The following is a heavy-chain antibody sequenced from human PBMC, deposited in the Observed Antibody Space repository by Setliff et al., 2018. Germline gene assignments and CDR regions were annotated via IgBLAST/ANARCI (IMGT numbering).Heavy chain of an antibody. CDR3: ARDRGSYRTDYFAY. CDR2: ISSTESTM. Sequence: PGGSLRLSCAASGFTFSDYSLNWVRQAPGKGLEWVSYISSTESTMYYADSVKGRFTISRDNAKNSLYLQMNSLRAEDTAVYYCARDRGSYRTDYFAYWGQGTLVTVSS. J-gene: IGHJ4*02. D-gene: IGHD1-26*01. V-gene: IGHV3-48*01. CDR1: GFTFSDYS.